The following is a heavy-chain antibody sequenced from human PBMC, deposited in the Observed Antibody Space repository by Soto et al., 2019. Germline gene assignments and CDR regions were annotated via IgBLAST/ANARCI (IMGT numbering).Heavy chain of an antibody. V-gene: IGHV4-34*01. J-gene: IGHJ4*02. Sequence: SETLSLTCAVYGGSFSGYYWSWIRQPPGKGLEWIGEINHSGSTNYNPSLKSRVTISVDTSKNQFSLKLSSVTAADTAVYYCARDFITMVRAQDPQYYFDYWGQGTLVTVS. CDR2: INHSGST. CDR3: ARDFITMVRAQDPQYYFDY. D-gene: IGHD3-10*01. CDR1: GGSFSGYY.